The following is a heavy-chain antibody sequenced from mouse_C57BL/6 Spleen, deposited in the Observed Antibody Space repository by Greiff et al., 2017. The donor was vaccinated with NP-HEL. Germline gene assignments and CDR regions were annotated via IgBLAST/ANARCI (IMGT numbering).Heavy chain of an antibody. CDR2: ISSGGSYT. CDR1: GFTFSSYG. V-gene: IGHV5-6*02. Sequence: EVKVVESGGDLVKPGGSLKLSCAASGFTFSSYGMSWVRQTPDKRLEWVATISSGGSYTYYPDSVKGRFTISRDNAKNTLYLQMSSLKSEDTAMYYCARGGSSYDYFDYWGQGTTLTVSS. D-gene: IGHD1-1*01. J-gene: IGHJ2*01. CDR3: ARGGSSYDYFDY.